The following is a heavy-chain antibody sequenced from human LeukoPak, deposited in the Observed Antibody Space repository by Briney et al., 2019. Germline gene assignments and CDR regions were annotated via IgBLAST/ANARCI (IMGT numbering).Heavy chain of an antibody. CDR2: INPNSGGT. J-gene: IGHJ4*02. CDR1: GYTFTGYY. D-gene: IGHD3-10*01. V-gene: IGHV1-2*04. Sequence: ASVKVSCKASGYTFTGYYMHWVRQAPGQGLEWMGWINPNSGGTNYAQKFQGWVTMTRDTSISTAYVELSRLRSDDTAVYYCARAPITMVRGVITHYFDYWGQGTLVTVSS. CDR3: ARAPITMVRGVITHYFDY.